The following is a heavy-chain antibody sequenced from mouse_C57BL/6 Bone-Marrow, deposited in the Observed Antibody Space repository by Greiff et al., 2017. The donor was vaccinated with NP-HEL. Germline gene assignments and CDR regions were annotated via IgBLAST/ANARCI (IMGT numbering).Heavy chain of an antibody. CDR2: IYPGSGNT. CDR3: ARCPYYGSSFAWFAY. V-gene: IGHV1-76*01. Sequence: QVQLQQSGAELVRPGASVKLSCKASGYTFTDYYINWVKQRPGQGLEWIARIYPGSGNTYYNEKFKGKATLTAEKSSSTAYMQLSSLTSEDSAVYFCARCPYYGSSFAWFAYWGQGTRVTVSA. J-gene: IGHJ3*01. CDR1: GYTFTDYY. D-gene: IGHD1-1*01.